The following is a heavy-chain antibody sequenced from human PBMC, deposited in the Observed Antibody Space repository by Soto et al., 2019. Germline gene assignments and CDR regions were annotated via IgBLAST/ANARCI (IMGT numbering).Heavy chain of an antibody. D-gene: IGHD3-22*01. CDR2: ISGSGGST. V-gene: IGHV3-23*01. J-gene: IGHJ3*02. Sequence: GGSLRLSFAASGFTFSSYAMSWVRQAPGKGLEGVSAISGSGGSTYYADSVKGRFTISRDNSKNTLYLQMNGLIDEDTRGYGGAKDREGWEGDSSGYGIWGQGKTVT. CDR1: GFTFSSYA. CDR3: AKDREGWEGDSSGYGI.